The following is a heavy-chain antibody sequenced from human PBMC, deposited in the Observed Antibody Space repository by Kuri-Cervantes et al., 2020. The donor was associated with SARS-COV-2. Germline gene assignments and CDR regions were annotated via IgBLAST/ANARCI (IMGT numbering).Heavy chain of an antibody. CDR1: GDSISSSAFY. V-gene: IGHV4-39*01. CDR2: IYYTGST. CDR3: VRLPPPFKGVVPAH. J-gene: IGHJ4*02. Sequence: GSLRLSCTVSGDSISSSAFYWGWIRQPPGKGLEWIAKIYYTGSTYYNPSLKSRVTISVDTSKNQLSLKLTSVTATDTAMYYCVRLPPPFKGVVPAHWGQGTLVTVSS. D-gene: IGHD2-8*01.